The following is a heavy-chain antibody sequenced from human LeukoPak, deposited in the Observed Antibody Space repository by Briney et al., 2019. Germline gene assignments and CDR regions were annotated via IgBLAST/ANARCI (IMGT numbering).Heavy chain of an antibody. CDR2: ISYDGSNK. CDR1: GFTFSSYA. CDR3: ARDRTGDSSGYYHSYAFDI. V-gene: IGHV3-30*04. D-gene: IGHD3-22*01. Sequence: PGGSLRLSCAASGFTFSSYAMHWVRQVPGKGLEWVAVISYDGSNKYYADSVKGRFTISRDNSKNTLYLQMNSLRAEDTAVYYCARDRTGDSSGYYHSYAFDIWGQGTMVTVSS. J-gene: IGHJ3*02.